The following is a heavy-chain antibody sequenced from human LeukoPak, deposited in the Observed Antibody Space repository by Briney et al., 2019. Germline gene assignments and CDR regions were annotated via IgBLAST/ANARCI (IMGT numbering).Heavy chain of an antibody. CDR3: ARRGGGYCSSTSCYRRFDY. Sequence: SETLSLTCAVYGGSFSGYYWSWIRQPPGKGLEWIGEINHSGSTNYNPSLKSRVTISVDTPKNQFSLKLSSVTAADTAVYYCARRGGGYCSSTSCYRRFDYWGQGTLVTVSS. D-gene: IGHD2-2*01. CDR2: INHSGST. V-gene: IGHV4-34*01. CDR1: GGSFSGYY. J-gene: IGHJ4*02.